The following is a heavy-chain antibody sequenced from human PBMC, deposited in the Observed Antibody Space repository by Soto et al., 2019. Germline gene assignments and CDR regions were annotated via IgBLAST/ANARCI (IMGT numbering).Heavy chain of an antibody. J-gene: IGHJ2*01. CDR3: AKGTVEQQLENWYFDL. CDR2: ISWNSGSI. V-gene: IGHV3-9*01. CDR1: GCTFDDYA. D-gene: IGHD6-13*01. Sequence: GGSLRLSCAASGCTFDDYAMHWVRQAPGKGLEWVSGISWNSGSIGYADSVKGRFTISRDNAKNSLYLQMNSLRAEDTALYYCAKGTVEQQLENWYFDLWGRGTLVTVSS.